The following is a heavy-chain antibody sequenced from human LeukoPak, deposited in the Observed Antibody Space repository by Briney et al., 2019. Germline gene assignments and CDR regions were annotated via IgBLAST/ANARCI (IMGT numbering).Heavy chain of an antibody. Sequence: SETLALTCAVSGGSISSSNWWSWVRQPPGKWLDWIGEIYHSGSTNYNPCLKSRVTISVDKSKIQFSLKLRSVPDADTAVYYCARGEYSTSSSFDYWGQGTLVTVSS. D-gene: IGHD6-6*01. CDR3: ARGEYSTSSSFDY. J-gene: IGHJ4*02. CDR2: IYHSGST. V-gene: IGHV4-4*02. CDR1: GGSISSSNW.